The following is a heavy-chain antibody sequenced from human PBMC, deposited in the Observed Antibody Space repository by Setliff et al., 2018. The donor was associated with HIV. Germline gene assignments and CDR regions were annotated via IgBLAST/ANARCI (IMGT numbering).Heavy chain of an antibody. CDR2: IRYDGSNK. CDR3: AKDGDYSNNLYDAFDI. J-gene: IGHJ3*02. Sequence: GGSLRLSCAASGFIFSSYGMHWVRQAPGKGLEWVAFIRYDGSNKYYTDSVKGRFTISRDNSKNTLDLQMNSLRPEDTAVYYCAKDGDYSNNLYDAFDIWGQGTMVTVSS. CDR1: GFIFSSYG. V-gene: IGHV3-30*02. D-gene: IGHD3-16*01.